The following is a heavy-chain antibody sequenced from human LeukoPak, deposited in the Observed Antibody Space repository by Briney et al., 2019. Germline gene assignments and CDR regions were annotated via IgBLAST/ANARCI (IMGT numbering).Heavy chain of an antibody. CDR2: FDPEDGET. CDR3: ATIVIVGATMGGPLGY. CDR1: GYTLAELS. J-gene: IGHJ4*02. Sequence: ASVKVSCKVSGYTLAELSMHWVRQAPGKGLEWMGGFDPEDGETIYAQKFQGRVTMTEDTSTDTAYMELSSLRSEDTAVYYCATIVIVGATMGGPLGYWGQGTLVTVSS. V-gene: IGHV1-24*01. D-gene: IGHD1-26*01.